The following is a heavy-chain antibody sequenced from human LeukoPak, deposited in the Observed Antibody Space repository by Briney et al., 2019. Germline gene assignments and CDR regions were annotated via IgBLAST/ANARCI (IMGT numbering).Heavy chain of an antibody. CDR1: GYSLTELS. Sequence: ASVKVSCKVSGYSLTELSMNWVRQAPGKGLEWMGGFDPEDGETIYAQKFQGRVTMTEDTSTDTAYMELSSLRSEDTAVYYCATPSIAARHDAFDIWGQGTMVTVSS. V-gene: IGHV1-24*01. J-gene: IGHJ3*02. CDR3: ATPSIAARHDAFDI. CDR2: FDPEDGET. D-gene: IGHD6-6*01.